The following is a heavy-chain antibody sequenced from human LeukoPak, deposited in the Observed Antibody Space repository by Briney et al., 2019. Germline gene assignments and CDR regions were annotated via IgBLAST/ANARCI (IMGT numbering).Heavy chain of an antibody. CDR2: INGHNGNT. CDR1: GYTFTSYG. Sequence: ASVKVSCKASGYTFTSYGITWVRRAPGQGLEWMGWINGHNGNTHYAQNLQDRITMTTDTSSTTVYMELRSLKSDDTAVYYCARVSVGIHRYYFDYWGQGTLVTVSS. V-gene: IGHV1-18*01. CDR3: ARVSVGIHRYYFDY. D-gene: IGHD1-14*01. J-gene: IGHJ4*02.